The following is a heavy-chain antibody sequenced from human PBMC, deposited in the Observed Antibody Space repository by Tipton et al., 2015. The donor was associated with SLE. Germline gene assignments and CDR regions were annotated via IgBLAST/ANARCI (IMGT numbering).Heavy chain of an antibody. V-gene: IGHV1-69*09. CDR3: ARAGDSNTGDY. Sequence: QVQLVQSGPEVKKPGSSVKVSCKASGGTFSSYAISWVRQAPGQGLEWMGRIIPILGIANYAQKFQGRVTITANKSTSTAYMELSSLRSEDTAVYYCARAGDSNTGDYWGQGTLVTVSS. D-gene: IGHD4-11*01. J-gene: IGHJ4*02. CDR2: IIPILGIA. CDR1: GGTFSSYA.